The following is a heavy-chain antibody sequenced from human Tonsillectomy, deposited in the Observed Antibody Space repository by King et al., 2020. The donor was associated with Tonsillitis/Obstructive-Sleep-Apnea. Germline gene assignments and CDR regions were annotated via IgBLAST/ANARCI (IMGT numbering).Heavy chain of an antibody. V-gene: IGHV3-23*04. CDR3: AKRWESGNYRGRWYFDL. J-gene: IGHJ2*01. D-gene: IGHD1-26*01. Sequence: VQLVESGGGLVQPGGSLRLSCAASGFTFSSYALSWVRQAPGQGLEWVSATVGSGDSTYYADSVRGRFTISRDNSKNTLYLQMNSLRAEDTAVYYCAKRWESGNYRGRWYFDLWGRGTLVTVSS. CDR2: TVGSGDST. CDR1: GFTFSSYA.